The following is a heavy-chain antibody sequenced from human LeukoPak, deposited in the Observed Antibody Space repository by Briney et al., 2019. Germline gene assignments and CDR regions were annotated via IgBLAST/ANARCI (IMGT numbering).Heavy chain of an antibody. J-gene: IGHJ6*02. Sequence: GGSLRLSCAASGFTFSSYGMHWVRQAPGKGLEWVAVISYDGSNKYYVDSVKGRFTISRGNSKNTLYLQMNSLRAEDTAVYYCAKGYYGMDVWGQGTTVTVSS. CDR1: GFTFSSYG. CDR3: AKGYYGMDV. V-gene: IGHV3-30*18. CDR2: ISYDGSNK.